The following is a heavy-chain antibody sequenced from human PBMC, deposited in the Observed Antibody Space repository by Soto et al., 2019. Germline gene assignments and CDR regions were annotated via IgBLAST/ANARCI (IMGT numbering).Heavy chain of an antibody. CDR1: GSTFTNNN. J-gene: IGHJ4*02. Sequence: QVQLVQSGAEEKKPGASVKVSCKAPGSTFTNNNVAGVGRAPGKGLEGMGIINPSGGNKIYAQKFQDRVTMTSDTSTSTIYIELSSLRSEDTAVFYCARIYGTYYDILTGLWGGHFDYWGQGTQVTVSS. D-gene: IGHD3-9*01. V-gene: IGHV1-46*03. CDR2: INPSGGNK. CDR3: ARIYGTYYDILTGLWGGHFDY.